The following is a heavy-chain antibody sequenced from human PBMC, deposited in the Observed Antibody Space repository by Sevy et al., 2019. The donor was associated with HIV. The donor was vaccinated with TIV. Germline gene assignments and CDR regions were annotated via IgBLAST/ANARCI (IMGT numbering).Heavy chain of an antibody. CDR3: ARDPGSYPPLGGFDI. J-gene: IGHJ3*02. V-gene: IGHV3-21*01. CDR2: ISSSSSYI. CDR1: GFSFSSYS. Sequence: GGSLRLSCAASGFSFSSYSMNWVRQAPGKGLEWVSSISSSSSYIYYAYSLKGRFTISRDNAKNSLYLQMNSLRAEDTAADYCARDPGSYPPLGGFDIWGQGTMVTVSS. D-gene: IGHD1-26*01.